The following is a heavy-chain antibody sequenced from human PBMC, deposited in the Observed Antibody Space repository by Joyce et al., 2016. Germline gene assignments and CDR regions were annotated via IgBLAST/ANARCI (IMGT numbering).Heavy chain of an antibody. CDR3: AHRHYFDFWAGGEFDY. CDR2: IYWNDDK. CDR1: GFSLTASGVG. Sequence: QITLKESGPTLVTPTQTLTLTCTFSGFSLTASGVGVGWIRQPPGKALEWLALIYWNDDKRFSPSLKSRLTISKETSKNQVVLTMTNMEPVDTGTYYCAHRHYFDFWAGGEFDYWGQGILVTVSS. D-gene: IGHD3-3*01. J-gene: IGHJ4*02. V-gene: IGHV2-5*01.